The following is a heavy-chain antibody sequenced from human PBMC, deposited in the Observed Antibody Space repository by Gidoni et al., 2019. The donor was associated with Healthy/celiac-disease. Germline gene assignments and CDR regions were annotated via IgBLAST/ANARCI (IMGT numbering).Heavy chain of an antibody. CDR3: AEGGVYCSRTSCYNGWFDP. J-gene: IGHJ5*02. Sequence: QVQLQESGPGLVKPSETLSLTCTVSGGSVSSGSYYWSWIRQPPGKGLEWIGYTYYSGSTNYNPSLKSRFTISVDTSKNQFSLNLSSVTASDTAVYYCAEGGVYCSRTSCYNGWFDPWGQGTLVTVSS. D-gene: IGHD2-2*02. CDR1: GGSVSSGSYY. CDR2: TYYSGST. V-gene: IGHV4-61*01.